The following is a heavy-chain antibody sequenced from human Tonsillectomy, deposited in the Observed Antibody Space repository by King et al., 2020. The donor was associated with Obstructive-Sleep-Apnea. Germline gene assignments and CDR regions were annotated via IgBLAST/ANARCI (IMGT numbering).Heavy chain of an antibody. J-gene: IGHJ5*02. V-gene: IGHV1-69*01. CDR1: GGTFSSYA. D-gene: IGHD2-2*01. CDR2: IIPIFGTA. Sequence: QLVQSGAEVKKPGSSGKVSCKSSGGTFSSYAISWVLQAPGQGLEGMGGIIPIFGTANYAQKFQGRVTSTADESTSTAYMGLSSLRSEDTAVYYCARGSLKYQRPPSWFDPWGQGTLVTVSS. CDR3: ARGSLKYQRPPSWFDP.